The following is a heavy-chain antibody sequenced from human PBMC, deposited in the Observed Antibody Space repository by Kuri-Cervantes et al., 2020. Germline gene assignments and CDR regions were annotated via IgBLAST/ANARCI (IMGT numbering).Heavy chain of an antibody. V-gene: IGHV1-46*01. CDR2: VNPSGGST. D-gene: IGHD5-24*01. CDR3: ARVRDGYSYSYFDY. Sequence: SVKVSCKTSGYTFTTYYVHWVLQAPGQGLEWMGMVNPSGGSTNFAQPFQGRVTMTRNTSSTTVYMELSSQRSEDTAVYYCARVRDGYSYSYFDYWGQGTLVTVSS. CDR1: GYTFTTYY. J-gene: IGHJ4*02.